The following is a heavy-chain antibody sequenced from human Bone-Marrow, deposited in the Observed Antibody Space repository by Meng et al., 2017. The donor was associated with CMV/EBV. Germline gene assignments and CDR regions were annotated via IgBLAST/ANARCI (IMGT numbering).Heavy chain of an antibody. CDR1: GGSISSSSYY. V-gene: IGHV4-39*07. CDR2: IYYSGST. D-gene: IGHD2-8*01. Sequence: SETLSLTCTVSGGSISSSSYYWGWIRQPPGKGLEWIGSIYYSGSTYYNPSLKSRVTISVDTSKNQFSLKLSSVTAADTAVYYCARDPTTYGILPLWGYYYGMDVWGQGTTVTVSS. J-gene: IGHJ6*02. CDR3: ARDPTTYGILPLWGYYYGMDV.